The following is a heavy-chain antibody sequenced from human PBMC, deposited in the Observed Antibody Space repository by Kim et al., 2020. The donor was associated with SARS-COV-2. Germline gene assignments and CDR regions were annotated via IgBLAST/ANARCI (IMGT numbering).Heavy chain of an antibody. V-gene: IGHV3-72*01. Sequence: GGSLRLSCAASGFTFSDHFMDWVRQAPGEGLEWIGRIKNKPNSYTTDYAASVKGRFTISRDDSRNSLYLQMNSLKTDDTAVYYSVCPSTPTNAFDMWGQGTMVTVSS. D-gene: IGHD2-15*01. CDR3: VCPSTPTNAFDM. CDR1: GFTFSDHF. CDR2: IKNKPNSYTT. J-gene: IGHJ3*02.